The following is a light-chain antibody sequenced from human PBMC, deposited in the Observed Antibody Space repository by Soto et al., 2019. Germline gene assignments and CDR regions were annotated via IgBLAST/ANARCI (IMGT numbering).Light chain of an antibody. CDR1: SSNIGACNV. CDR3: LSYDSSLRRV. J-gene: IGLJ2*01. CDR2: DHN. Sequence: QSVLTQPPSVSGAPGQRVTISCTGSSSNIGACNVVHWYQQLPGTAPKLLIYDHNDRPSGVPDRFSGSQSGPSASLDITGLQAEDESDYYCLSYDSSLRRVFGGGTKLTVL. V-gene: IGLV1-40*01.